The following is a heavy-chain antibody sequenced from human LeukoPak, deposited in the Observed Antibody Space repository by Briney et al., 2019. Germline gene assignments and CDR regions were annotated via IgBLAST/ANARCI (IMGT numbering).Heavy chain of an antibody. J-gene: IGHJ4*02. D-gene: IGHD6-19*01. V-gene: IGHV3-74*01. Sequence: QPWGSLRLSCAASGFPFTTYWMHWVRQAPGKGLVWVSGINSDGSSTTYADSVKGRFTISRDNAKNTLYLQMNSLRAEDTAVYYCARSSGWYDYWGQGTLVTVSS. CDR1: GFPFTTYW. CDR3: ARSSGWYDY. CDR2: INSDGSST.